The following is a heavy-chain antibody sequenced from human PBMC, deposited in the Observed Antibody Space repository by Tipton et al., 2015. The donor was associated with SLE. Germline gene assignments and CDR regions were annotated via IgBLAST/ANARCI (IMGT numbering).Heavy chain of an antibody. CDR1: GDSVKSRY. CDR2: RFHDGNI. Sequence: TLSLTCTVSGDSVKSRYWIWVRQPAGGGLEWLAYRFHDGNINYNPSLKTRLTMSVDTSRDQFSLRLTSVTAADTAVYYCATGRGADGYYTYGLDVWGQGATVTVSS. V-gene: IGHV4-59*08. J-gene: IGHJ6*02. CDR3: ATGRGADGYYTYGLDV. D-gene: IGHD1-26*01.